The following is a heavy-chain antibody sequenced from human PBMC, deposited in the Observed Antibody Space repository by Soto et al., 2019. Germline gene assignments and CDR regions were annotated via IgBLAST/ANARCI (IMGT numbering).Heavy chain of an antibody. V-gene: IGHV4-4*02. CDR3: ARGSGWNGRNEFDY. Sequence: QVQLQESGPGLVKPSGTLSLTCAVSSASISSTNWWSWVRQPPGKGLEWIGEIYHSGSTNYNPSLKGRVTISVDKSKNQFSLKLSSVTAADTAVYYCARGSGWNGRNEFDYWGQGTLVTVSS. CDR1: SASISSTNW. J-gene: IGHJ4*02. D-gene: IGHD1-1*01. CDR2: IYHSGST.